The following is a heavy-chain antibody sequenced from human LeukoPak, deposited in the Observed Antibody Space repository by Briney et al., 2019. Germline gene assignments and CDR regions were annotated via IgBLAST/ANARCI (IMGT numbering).Heavy chain of an antibody. V-gene: IGHV1-8*02. CDR3: ARGLLEWLLSEYYFDH. CDR2: MNPNSGNT. Sequence: GASVKVSCKASGYTFTSYDINWVRQATGQGLEWMGWMNPNSGNTGYAQKFQGRVTMTRNTSISTAYMELSSLRSEDTAVYYCARGLLEWLLSEYYFDHWGQGTLVTVSS. J-gene: IGHJ4*02. CDR1: GYTFTSYD. D-gene: IGHD3-3*01.